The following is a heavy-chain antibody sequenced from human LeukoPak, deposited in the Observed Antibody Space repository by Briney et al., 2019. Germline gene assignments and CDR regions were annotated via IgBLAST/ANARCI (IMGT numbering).Heavy chain of an antibody. CDR2: INPSGGDT. J-gene: IGHJ4*02. CDR3: TRGMHIVMVTTNFDF. V-gene: IGHV1-46*01. Sequence: ASVKVSCKASGYTFTSYYMHWVRQAPGQGLEWMGIINPSGGDTRYAQKFQGRVTMTGDMSTSTFYMELSSLKSEDTAVYYCTRGMHIVMVTTNFDFWGQGTLVTVSS. CDR1: GYTFTSYY. D-gene: IGHD2-21*02.